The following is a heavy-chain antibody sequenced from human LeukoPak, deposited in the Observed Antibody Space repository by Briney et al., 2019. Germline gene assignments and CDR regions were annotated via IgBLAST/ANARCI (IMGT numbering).Heavy chain of an antibody. CDR1: GFTFNSYA. CDR3: AKSLIPPISGSYPTGFDY. D-gene: IGHD1-26*01. J-gene: IGHJ4*02. CDR2: ISGSGGST. V-gene: IGHV3-23*01. Sequence: GGSLRLSCAASGFTFNSYAMSWVRQAPGKGLEWVSAISGSGGSTYYADSVKGRFTISRDNSKNTLYLQMNSLRAEDTAVYYCAKSLIPPISGSYPTGFDYWGQGTLVTVSS.